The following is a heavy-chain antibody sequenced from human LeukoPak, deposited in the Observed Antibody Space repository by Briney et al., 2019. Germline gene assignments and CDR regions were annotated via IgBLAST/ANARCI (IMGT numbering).Heavy chain of an antibody. CDR3: ARVLCSSTSCYSSPWFDP. V-gene: IGHV3-30*02. CDR2: IRYDGNNK. D-gene: IGHD2-2*01. CDR1: GFTFRSYG. J-gene: IGHJ5*02. Sequence: GGSLRLSCAASGFTFRSYGMHWVRQAPGKGLEWVAFIRYDGNNKYYADSVKGRFTISRDNSKNTVYLQMNSLRAEDTAVYYCARVLCSSTSCYSSPWFDPWGQGTLVTVSS.